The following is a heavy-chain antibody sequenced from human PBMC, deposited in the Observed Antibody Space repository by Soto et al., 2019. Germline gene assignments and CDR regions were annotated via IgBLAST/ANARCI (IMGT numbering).Heavy chain of an antibody. CDR3: ARDMPNYDFWSGYSSRGMDV. CDR2: INAGNGNT. D-gene: IGHD3-3*01. CDR1: GYTFTSYA. J-gene: IGHJ6*02. V-gene: IGHV1-3*01. Sequence: ASVKVSCKASGYTFTSYAMHWVRQAPGQRLEWMGWINAGNGNTKYSQKFQGRVTITRDTSASTAYMELSSLRSEDTAVYYCARDMPNYDFWSGYSSRGMDVWGQGTTVTVSS.